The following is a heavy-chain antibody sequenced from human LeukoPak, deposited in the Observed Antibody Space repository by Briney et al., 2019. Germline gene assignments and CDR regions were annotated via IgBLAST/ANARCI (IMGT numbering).Heavy chain of an antibody. CDR2: ISSTGGTT. J-gene: IGHJ6*03. D-gene: IGHD6-19*01. CDR1: GLTFSNYG. V-gene: IGHV3-23*01. CDR3: AKDLTQWSKHYNYYMDV. Sequence: GGSLRLSCVASGLTFSNYGISWVRQAPGKGLEWVSAISSTGGTTYYADSVKGRFTISRDNSKNTLYLQLNSLRGEDTAVYYCAKDLTQWSKHYNYYMDVWGKGTTVTISS.